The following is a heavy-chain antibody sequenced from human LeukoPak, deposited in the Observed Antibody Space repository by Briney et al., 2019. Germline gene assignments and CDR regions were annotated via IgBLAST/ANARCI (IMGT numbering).Heavy chain of an antibody. CDR1: GYSFTSYW. CDR3: ARLKAGSRIRSPRDY. D-gene: IGHD4-17*01. V-gene: IGHV5-51*01. CDR2: IYPGDSDT. Sequence: GESLKISCKGSGYSFTSYWIGWVRQMPGKGLEWMGIIYPGDSDTTYSPSFQGQVTISADKSIGTAYLQWNSLKASDTAMYFCARLKAGSRIRSPRDYWGQGTLVTVSS. J-gene: IGHJ4*02.